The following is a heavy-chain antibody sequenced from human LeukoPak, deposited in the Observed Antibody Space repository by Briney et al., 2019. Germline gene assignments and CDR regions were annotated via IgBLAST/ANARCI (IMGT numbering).Heavy chain of an antibody. Sequence: GGSLRLSCAASGFTFSSYAMHWVRQAPGKGLEWVAVISYDGSNKYYADSVKGRFTISRDNSKNTLYLQVNSLRAEDTAVYYCARGYSSSWYDRSNYFDYWGQGTLVTVSS. V-gene: IGHV3-30*04. D-gene: IGHD6-13*01. CDR1: GFTFSSYA. CDR2: ISYDGSNK. CDR3: ARGYSSSWYDRSNYFDY. J-gene: IGHJ4*02.